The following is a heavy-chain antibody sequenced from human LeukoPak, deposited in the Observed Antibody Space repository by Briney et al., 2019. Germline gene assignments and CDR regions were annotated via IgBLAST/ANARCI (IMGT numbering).Heavy chain of an antibody. CDR2: IYSDDST. CDR1: GFTVSGNY. V-gene: IGHV3-53*01. J-gene: IGHJ3*02. Sequence: GGSLRLSCAASGFTVSGNYMSWVRQAPGKGLEWVSVIYSDDSTYYADSVKGRFTISRDKSNNTLYLQMNSLRAEDTAVYYCARDFIGADFDHDGFDMWGQGTMVTVSS. D-gene: IGHD2-21*02. CDR3: ARDFIGADFDHDGFDM.